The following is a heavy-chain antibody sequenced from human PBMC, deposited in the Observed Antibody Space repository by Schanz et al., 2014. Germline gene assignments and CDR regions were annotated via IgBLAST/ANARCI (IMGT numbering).Heavy chain of an antibody. Sequence: QVHLVQSGAEVHKPGASLKISCKASGYTFTNFFLHWVRQAPGQGLEWMGIINPIGGSTTYAQKFRGAVTLTTDTSTDTANQELTSQRTEDTAVYYCARGSPENMIRGELDYWGQGTLVTVSS. D-gene: IGHD3-10*01. CDR3: ARGSPENMIRGELDY. CDR1: GYTFTNFF. J-gene: IGHJ4*02. V-gene: IGHV1-46*03. CDR2: INPIGGST.